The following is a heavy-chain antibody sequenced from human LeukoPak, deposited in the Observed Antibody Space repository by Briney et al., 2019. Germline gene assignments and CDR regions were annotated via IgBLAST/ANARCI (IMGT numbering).Heavy chain of an antibody. Sequence: SETLSLTCTVSGGSISSYYWSWIRQPPGKGLEWIGYIYYSGSTNYNPSLKSRVTISVDTSKNQFSLKLSSVAAADTAVYYCARYYDSSGYYPYYFDYWGQGTLVTVSS. D-gene: IGHD3-22*01. J-gene: IGHJ4*02. V-gene: IGHV4-59*01. CDR3: ARYYDSSGYYPYYFDY. CDR2: IYYSGST. CDR1: GGSISSYY.